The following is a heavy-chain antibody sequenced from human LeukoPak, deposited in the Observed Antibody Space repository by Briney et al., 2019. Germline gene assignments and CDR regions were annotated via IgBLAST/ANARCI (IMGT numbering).Heavy chain of an antibody. CDR2: IIPIFGTA. CDR1: GGTFSSYA. V-gene: IGHV1-69*13. CDR3: ASCYWAGIRYYYYYYMDV. D-gene: IGHD3-10*01. J-gene: IGHJ6*03. Sequence: ASVKVSCKASGGTFSSYAISWVRQAPGQGLEWMGGIIPIFGTANYAQKFQGRVTITADESTSTAYMELSSLRSEDTAVYYCASCYWAGIRYYYYYYMDVWGKGTTVTISS.